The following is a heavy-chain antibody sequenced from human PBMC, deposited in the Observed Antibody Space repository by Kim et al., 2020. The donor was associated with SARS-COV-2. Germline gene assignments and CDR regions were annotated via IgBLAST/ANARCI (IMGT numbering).Heavy chain of an antibody. CDR2: INHSGST. D-gene: IGHD6-13*01. Sequence: SETLSLTCAVYGGSFSGYYWSWIRQPPGKGLEWIGEINHSGSTNYNPSLKSRVTISVDTSKNQFSLKLSSVTAADTAVYYCARVRYRSSRFLDYWGQGT. CDR1: GGSFSGYY. V-gene: IGHV4-34*01. CDR3: ARVRYRSSRFLDY. J-gene: IGHJ4*02.